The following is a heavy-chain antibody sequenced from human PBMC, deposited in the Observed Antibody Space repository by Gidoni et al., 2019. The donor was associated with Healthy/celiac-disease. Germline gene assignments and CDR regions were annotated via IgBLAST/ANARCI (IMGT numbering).Heavy chain of an antibody. CDR3: ASSSYYYYDSSGYPGNWFDP. J-gene: IGHJ5*02. V-gene: IGHV3-48*01. D-gene: IGHD3-22*01. CDR2: ISSSSSTI. Sequence: EVQLVESGGGLVQPGGSLRLSCAASGFTFSSYSMNWVRQAPGKGRGWVSYISSSSSTIYYADSVKGRFTISRDNAKNSLYLQMNSLRAEDTAVYYCASSSYYYYDSSGYPGNWFDPWGQGTLVTVSS. CDR1: GFTFSSYS.